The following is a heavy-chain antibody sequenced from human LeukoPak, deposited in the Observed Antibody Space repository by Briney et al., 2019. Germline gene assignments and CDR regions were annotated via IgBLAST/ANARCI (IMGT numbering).Heavy chain of an antibody. Sequence: GGSLRLSCAASGFTFSSYSMNWVRQAPGKGLEWVSSISSSSSYIYYADSVKGRFTISRDNAKNSLYLQMNSLRAEDTAVYYCAREGGVGDTLPYYYHMDVWGKGTTVTVSS. CDR3: AREGGVGDTLPYYYHMDV. CDR2: ISSSSSYI. J-gene: IGHJ6*03. D-gene: IGHD1-26*01. CDR1: GFTFSSYS. V-gene: IGHV3-21*01.